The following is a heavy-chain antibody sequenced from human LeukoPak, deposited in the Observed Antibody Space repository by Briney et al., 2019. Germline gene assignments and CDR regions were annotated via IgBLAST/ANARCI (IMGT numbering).Heavy chain of an antibody. D-gene: IGHD1-26*01. V-gene: IGHV1-2*02. CDR3: ARGGSIVGATGTDFDY. CDR1: GYTFTGYY. Sequence: ASVKVSCKASGYTFTGYYMHWVRQAPGQGLEWMGWINPNSGGTNYAQKFRGRVTMTRDTSISTAYMELSRLRSDDTAVFYCARGGSIVGATGTDFDYWGQGTLVTVSA. J-gene: IGHJ4*02. CDR2: INPNSGGT.